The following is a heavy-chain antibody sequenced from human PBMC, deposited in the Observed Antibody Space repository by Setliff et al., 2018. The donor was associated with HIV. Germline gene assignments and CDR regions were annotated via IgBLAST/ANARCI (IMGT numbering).Heavy chain of an antibody. J-gene: IGHJ4*02. CDR2: ITGSSDII. CDR3: ASPLIMTTVTKDY. Sequence: LRLSCAAFGFSFSKYSMSWVRQAPGKGLEWVSYITGSSDIIHYADSVKGRFTVSRDNAKNSLYLQMNNLRAEDTAMYYCASPLIMTTVTKDYWGQGTLVTVSS. V-gene: IGHV3-48*04. D-gene: IGHD4-17*01. CDR1: GFSFSKYS.